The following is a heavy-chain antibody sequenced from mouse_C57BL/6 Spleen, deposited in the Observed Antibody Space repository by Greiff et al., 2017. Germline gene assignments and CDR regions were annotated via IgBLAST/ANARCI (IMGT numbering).Heavy chain of an antibody. D-gene: IGHD2-3*01. Sequence: VQLQQPGAELVRPGSSVKLSCKASGYTFTSYWMDWVKQRPGQGLEWIGNIYPSDSETHYNQKFKDKATLTVDKSSSTAYMQLSSLTSEDSAVSYCARCDGCYAYYFDYWGQGTTLTVSS. CDR2: IYPSDSET. CDR3: ARCDGCYAYYFDY. J-gene: IGHJ2*01. V-gene: IGHV1-61*01. CDR1: GYTFTSYW.